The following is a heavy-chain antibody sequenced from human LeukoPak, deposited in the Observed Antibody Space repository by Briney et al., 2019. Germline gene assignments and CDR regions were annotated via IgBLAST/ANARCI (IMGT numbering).Heavy chain of an antibody. D-gene: IGHD5-18*01. CDR1: GYTFTDYF. CDR2: IIPIFGTA. J-gene: IGHJ4*02. Sequence: GASVKVSCKASGYTFTDYFVYWVRQAPGQGLEWMGGIIPIFGTANYAQKFQGRVTITTDESTSTAYMELSSLRSEDTAVYYCACPHTAMVTAPFDYWGQGTLVTVSS. CDR3: ACPHTAMVTAPFDY. V-gene: IGHV1-69*05.